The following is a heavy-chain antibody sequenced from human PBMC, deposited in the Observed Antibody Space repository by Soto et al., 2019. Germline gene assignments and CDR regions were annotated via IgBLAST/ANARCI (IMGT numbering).Heavy chain of an antibody. CDR2: INAANGNT. CDR3: AREEVAGGPDGMDV. Sequence: ASVKVSCKASGYSFTNYAMHWVRQAPGQSLEWMGWINAANGNTKYSQKFQGHVTISADKSISTAYLQWSSLKASDTAMYYCAREEVAGGPDGMDVWGQGTTVTVSS. J-gene: IGHJ6*02. D-gene: IGHD6-19*01. V-gene: IGHV1-3*01. CDR1: GYSFTNYA.